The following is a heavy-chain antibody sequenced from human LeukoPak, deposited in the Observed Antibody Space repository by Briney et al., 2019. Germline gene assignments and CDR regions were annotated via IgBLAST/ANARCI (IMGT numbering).Heavy chain of an antibody. CDR3: ARSNQADDY. Sequence: PGGSLRLSCAASGFTFSSHWMHWVRQVPGKGLVWVSRINPGGSSTAYADSVKGRFTISRDHAKNTLYLQMDSLRAEDTAIYYCARSNQADDYWGQGTLVTVSS. D-gene: IGHD1-14*01. V-gene: IGHV3-74*01. CDR1: GFTFSSHW. J-gene: IGHJ4*02. CDR2: INPGGSST.